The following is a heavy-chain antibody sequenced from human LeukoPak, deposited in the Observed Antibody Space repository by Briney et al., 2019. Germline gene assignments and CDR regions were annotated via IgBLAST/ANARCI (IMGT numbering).Heavy chain of an antibody. CDR1: GGSFSGYY. Sequence: SETLSLTCAVYGGSFSGYYWSWIRQPPGKGLEWIGEINHSGSTNYNPSLKSRVTISVDTSKNQFSLKLSSVTAADTAVYYCARETAVRRIREYYFDYWGQGTLVTVSS. CDR2: INHSGST. V-gene: IGHV4-34*01. CDR3: ARETAVRRIREYYFDY. D-gene: IGHD1-14*01. J-gene: IGHJ4*02.